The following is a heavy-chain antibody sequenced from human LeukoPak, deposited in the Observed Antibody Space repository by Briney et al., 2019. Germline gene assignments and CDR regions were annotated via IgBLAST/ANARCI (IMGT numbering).Heavy chain of an antibody. CDR1: GGSISSYY. CDR3: ARRTTGTGPFDY. Sequence: SETLPLTCTVSGGSISSYYWSLIRQPPGKGLEWIEYIYTSGSTNYNPSLKSRVTISVDTSKNQFSLKLSSVTAADTAVYYCARRTTGTGPFDYWGQGTLVTVSS. J-gene: IGHJ4*02. CDR2: IYTSGST. V-gene: IGHV4-4*09. D-gene: IGHD1-1*01.